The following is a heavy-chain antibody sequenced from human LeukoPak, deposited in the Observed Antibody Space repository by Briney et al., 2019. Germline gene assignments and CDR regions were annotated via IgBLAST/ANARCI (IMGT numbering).Heavy chain of an antibody. J-gene: IGHJ5*02. D-gene: IGHD2/OR15-2a*01. V-gene: IGHV1-2*06. Sequence: ASVKVSCKASGYTFTGYYMHWVRQAPGQGLEWMGRINPNSGGTNYAQKFQGRVTMTRDTSISTAYMELSRLRFDDTAVYYCARDPRLSNWFDPWGQGTLVTVSS. CDR1: GYTFTGYY. CDR2: INPNSGGT. CDR3: ARDPRLSNWFDP.